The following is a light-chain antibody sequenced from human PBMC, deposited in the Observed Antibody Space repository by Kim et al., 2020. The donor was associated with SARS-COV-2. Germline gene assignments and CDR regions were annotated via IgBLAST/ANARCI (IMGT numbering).Light chain of an antibody. V-gene: IGKV1-16*02. J-gene: IGKJ4*01. CDR1: QNNNIY. Sequence: ASVEDRVTLTCPASQNNNIYLNWFHKKPEKAPKSLFYAASSLQSVVPSKFSGSGSGTDFSLTISNLQPEDFATYYCQQYKSYPLTFGGRTTVEIK. CDR3: QQYKSYPLT. CDR2: AAS.